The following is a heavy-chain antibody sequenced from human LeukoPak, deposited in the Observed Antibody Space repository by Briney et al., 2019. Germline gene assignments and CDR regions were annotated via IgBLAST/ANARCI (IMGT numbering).Heavy chain of an antibody. D-gene: IGHD3-3*01. CDR1: GGTFSKYT. Sequence: GASVKVSCKASGGTFSKYTISWVRQRPGQGLEWMGGITPLFGTANYAQKFQGRVTITADESASTAYMELSSLRSEDTAVYYCARDEGPIFGVVIINYWGQGTLVTVSS. CDR2: ITPLFGTA. J-gene: IGHJ4*02. CDR3: ARDEGPIFGVVIINY. V-gene: IGHV1-69*01.